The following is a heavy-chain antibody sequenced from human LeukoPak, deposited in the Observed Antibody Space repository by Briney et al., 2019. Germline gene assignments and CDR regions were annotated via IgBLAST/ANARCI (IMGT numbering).Heavy chain of an antibody. J-gene: IGHJ4*02. V-gene: IGHV1-2*02. Sequence: ASVKVSCKASGYTFTGYHIHWVRQAPGQGLEWMGWINPNSGGTNYAQKFQGRVTMTRDTSISTAYMELSRLTSDDTAVYYCARATGVYYDYFDYWGQGTLVTVSS. CDR1: GYTFTGYH. CDR2: INPNSGGT. CDR3: ARATGVYYDYFDY. D-gene: IGHD3-22*01.